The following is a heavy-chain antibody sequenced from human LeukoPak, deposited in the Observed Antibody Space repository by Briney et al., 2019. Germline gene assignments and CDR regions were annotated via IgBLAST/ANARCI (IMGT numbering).Heavy chain of an antibody. D-gene: IGHD3-10*01. CDR3: FGAGSGSF. CDR2: MVNDETRT. Sequence: GGSLRLSCVASGFIFSKNRMPWVRQAPGEGLVWVASMVNDETRTNYADSVEGRFTVSRDNAKNTAYLQMNSLTADDTAVYYCFGAGSGSFWGQGTLVTVSS. CDR1: GFIFSKNR. V-gene: IGHV3-74*01. J-gene: IGHJ4*02.